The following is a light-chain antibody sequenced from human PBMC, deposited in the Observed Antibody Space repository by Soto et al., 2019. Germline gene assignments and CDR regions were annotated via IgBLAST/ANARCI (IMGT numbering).Light chain of an antibody. CDR3: QQFNSYPLFT. CDR2: DAS. CDR1: QGISSA. Sequence: AIQLTQSPSSLSASVGDRLTITCRASQGISSALSWYQQKPRKAPKLLIYDASSLESGGPSRFSGSGSGTDFTITISSLQPADFATYYCQQFNSYPLFTFGPGTKVDIK. J-gene: IGKJ3*01. V-gene: IGKV1-13*02.